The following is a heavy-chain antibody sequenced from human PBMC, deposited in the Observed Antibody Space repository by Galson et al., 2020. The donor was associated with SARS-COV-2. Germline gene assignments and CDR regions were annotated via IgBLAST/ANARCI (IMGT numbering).Heavy chain of an antibody. CDR1: GGSISSYY. Sequence: PETLSLTSPVSGGSISSYYWSYIRQPPGKGLDWNGYIYYSGSTNYNPSLKSRVTISVDTSKNPFSLKLSSVTAADTAVYYCASPTYYYGSVSYYSGAFDIWGQGTMVTVSS. D-gene: IGHD3-10*01. CDR3: ASPTYYYGSVSYYSGAFDI. V-gene: IGHV4-59*08. J-gene: IGHJ3*02. CDR2: IYYSGST.